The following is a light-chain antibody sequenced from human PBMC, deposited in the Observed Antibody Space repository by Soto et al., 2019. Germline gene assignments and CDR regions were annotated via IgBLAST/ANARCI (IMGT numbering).Light chain of an antibody. J-gene: IGLJ1*01. CDR3: QSYDSSLSAS. CDR2: GNS. CDR1: SSNIGAGYD. Sequence: SVLTQPPSVSGAPGQRVTISCTGSSSNIGAGYDVHWYQQLPGTAPKRLIYGNSNRPSGVPDRFSGSKSGTSASLAITGLQAEDEADYYCQSYDSSLSASFGTGTKVTVL. V-gene: IGLV1-40*01.